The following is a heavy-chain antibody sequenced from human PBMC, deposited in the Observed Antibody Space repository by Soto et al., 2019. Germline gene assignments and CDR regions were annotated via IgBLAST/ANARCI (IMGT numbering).Heavy chain of an antibody. D-gene: IGHD2-15*01. CDR2: MYYNGNI. V-gene: IGHV4-39*01. CDR1: GGSRSSSDCN. CDR3: ARIALYSRAFDI. J-gene: IGHJ3*02. Sequence: SETLSLTCTVSGGSRSSSDCNWGWIRQPPRKELEWIGTMYYNGNIYFNPSLNSRVTISLDTSKNQFSLKLTSVTAADTAVYYCARIALYSRAFDIWGQGTMVTVSS.